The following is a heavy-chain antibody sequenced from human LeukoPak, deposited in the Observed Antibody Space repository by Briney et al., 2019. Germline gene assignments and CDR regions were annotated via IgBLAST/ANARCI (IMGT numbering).Heavy chain of an antibody. J-gene: IGHJ5*02. V-gene: IGHV5-51*01. CDR2: IYPGDSDT. D-gene: IGHD6-19*01. CDR3: ARQLRDIAVAGTNPVFWFDP. Sequence: GESLKISCKGSGYSFTSYWIGWVRQMPGKGLEWMGIIYPGDSDTRYSPSFQGQVTISADKSISTAYLQWSSLKASDTAMYYCARQLRDIAVAGTNPVFWFDPWGQGTLVTVSS. CDR1: GYSFTSYW.